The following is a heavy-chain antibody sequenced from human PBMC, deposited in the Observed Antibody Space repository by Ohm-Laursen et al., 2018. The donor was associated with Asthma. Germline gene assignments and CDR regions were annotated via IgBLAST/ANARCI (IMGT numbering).Heavy chain of an antibody. Sequence: SLRLSCTAAGFTFSSYSMNWVRQAPGKGLEWVSSISSSSSYIYYADSVKGRFTISRDNAKNSLYLQMNSLRAEDTAVYYCARGNYEEDIVVVPAAIIRDYGMDVWGQGTTVTVSS. CDR1: GFTFSSYS. CDR2: ISSSSSYI. D-gene: IGHD2-2*02. J-gene: IGHJ6*02. V-gene: IGHV3-21*01. CDR3: ARGNYEEDIVVVPAAIIRDYGMDV.